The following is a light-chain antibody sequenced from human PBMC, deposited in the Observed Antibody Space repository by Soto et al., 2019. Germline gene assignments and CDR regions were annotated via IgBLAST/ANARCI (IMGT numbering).Light chain of an antibody. CDR2: GAS. CDR3: QQYDNWPYT. J-gene: IGKJ2*01. V-gene: IGKV3-15*01. Sequence: EILMTHSPATLSVSPGERATLSCRASQSVSNSLAWYQQKPGQAPRLLIYGASTRATAIPARFSGSGSGTESTLTISSLQSEDFAVYFCQQYDNWPYTFGQGTKLEIK. CDR1: QSVSNS.